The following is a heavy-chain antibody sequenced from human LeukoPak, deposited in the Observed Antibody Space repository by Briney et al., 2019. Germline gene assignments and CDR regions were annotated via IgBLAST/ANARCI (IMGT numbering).Heavy chain of an antibody. CDR1: GYSIWRVFY. V-gene: IGHV4-38-2*02. CDR2: IYHSGIT. Sequence: SETLSLTCTVSGYSIWRVFYWGWIRPPPGKGLEWIGNIYHSGITYYTPSLKSRVTISVDTSKNQFYLNLSSVTAADTAVYYCARAVGAFDWLPLFDFWGQGALVTVSS. J-gene: IGHJ4*02. D-gene: IGHD3-9*01. CDR3: ARAVGAFDWLPLFDF.